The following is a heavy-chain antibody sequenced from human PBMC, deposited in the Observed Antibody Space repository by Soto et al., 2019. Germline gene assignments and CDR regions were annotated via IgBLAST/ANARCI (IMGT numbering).Heavy chain of an antibody. Sequence: QVQLQESGPGLVKPSETLSLTCTVSGGSISSYYWSWIRQPPGKGLEWIGYIYYSGSTNYNPSLKSRVTISVDTSKNQFSLKLSSVTAADTAVYYCAGIHLGELSLDYWGQGTLVTVSS. CDR2: IYYSGST. CDR1: GGSISSYY. J-gene: IGHJ4*02. D-gene: IGHD3-16*02. V-gene: IGHV4-59*08. CDR3: AGIHLGELSLDY.